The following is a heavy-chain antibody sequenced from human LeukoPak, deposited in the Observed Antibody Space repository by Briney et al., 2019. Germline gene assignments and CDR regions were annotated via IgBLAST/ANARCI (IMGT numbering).Heavy chain of an antibody. D-gene: IGHD4-11*01. CDR2: ITCNGGTT. J-gene: IGHJ4*02. V-gene: IGHV3-64D*09. Sequence: GGSLRLSCSASGFTFSTYAMYWVRQAPGKGLEYVSVITCNGGTTYSADSVKGRFTISRDNSKNTLYLQMSSLRPEDTAVYYCVKDSNIHHYWGQGTLVTVSS. CDR3: VKDSNIHHY. CDR1: GFTFSTYA.